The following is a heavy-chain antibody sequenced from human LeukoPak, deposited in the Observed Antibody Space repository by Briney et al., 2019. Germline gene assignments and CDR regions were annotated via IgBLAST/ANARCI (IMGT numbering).Heavy chain of an antibody. CDR2: TVGSGPDT. CDR1: GFTFTNYA. D-gene: IGHD2-8*02. CDR3: TKAPLRSCTGAFCYPFDY. V-gene: IGHV3-23*01. J-gene: IGHJ4*02. Sequence: GGSLRLSCAASGFTFTNYAMSWVRQTPGKGLEWVSATVGSGPDTYHADSAKGRFTVSRDNSRNTLYLQMNSLRVEDTAVYYCTKAPLRSCTGAFCYPFDYWGQGTLVTVSS.